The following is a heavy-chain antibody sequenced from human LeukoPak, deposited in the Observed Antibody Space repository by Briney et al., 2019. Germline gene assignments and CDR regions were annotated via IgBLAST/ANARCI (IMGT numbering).Heavy chain of an antibody. CDR1: GFTFSSYW. J-gene: IGHJ4*02. Sequence: PGGSLRLSCAASGFTFSSYWMSWVRQAPGMGPEWVANIKQDGSEKYYVDSVKGRFTISRNNAKNSLYLQMNSLRAEDTAVYYCARDKGWRYYFDYWGQGTLVTVSS. CDR3: ARDKGWRYYFDY. V-gene: IGHV3-7*01. CDR2: IKQDGSEK.